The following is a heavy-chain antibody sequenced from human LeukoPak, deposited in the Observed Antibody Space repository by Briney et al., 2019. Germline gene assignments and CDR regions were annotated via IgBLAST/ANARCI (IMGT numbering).Heavy chain of an antibody. D-gene: IGHD5-18*01. Sequence: ASVKVSCKASGYTFTGYYMHWVRQAPGQGLEWMGWINPNSGGTNYAQKFQGRVTMTRDTSISTAYMEPSRLRSDDTAVYYCARGPQLWLRGNWFDPWGQGTLVTVSS. V-gene: IGHV1-2*02. J-gene: IGHJ5*02. CDR3: ARGPQLWLRGNWFDP. CDR1: GYTFTGYY. CDR2: INPNSGGT.